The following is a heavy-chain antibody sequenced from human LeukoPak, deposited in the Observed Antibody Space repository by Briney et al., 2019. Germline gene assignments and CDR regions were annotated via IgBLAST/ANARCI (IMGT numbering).Heavy chain of an antibody. D-gene: IGHD5-18*01. CDR1: GYSFSSYG. CDR2: IRYDGSQK. Sequence: PGGSLRLSCVASGYSFSSYGIHWVRRAPGKGLEWMTFIRYDGSQKYYADSVKGRFTISRDDSKNTLSLQMNNLRAEDTAVYCCALGYNFGYQYFDFWGQGTLVTVSS. V-gene: IGHV3-30*02. J-gene: IGHJ4*02. CDR3: ALGYNFGYQYFDF.